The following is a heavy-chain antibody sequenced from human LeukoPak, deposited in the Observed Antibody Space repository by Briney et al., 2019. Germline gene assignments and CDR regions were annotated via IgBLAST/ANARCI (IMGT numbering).Heavy chain of an antibody. Sequence: LSLTCAVYGGSFSGYYMSWIRQAPGKGLEWVSYIRSSGRPVYYADSVKGRFTISRDNAKNSLYLQMNSLRAEDTAVYYCARDLEDYYYMDVWGKGTTVTVSS. CDR3: ARDLEDYYYMDV. CDR1: GGSFSGYY. V-gene: IGHV3-11*04. J-gene: IGHJ6*03. CDR2: IRSSGRPV.